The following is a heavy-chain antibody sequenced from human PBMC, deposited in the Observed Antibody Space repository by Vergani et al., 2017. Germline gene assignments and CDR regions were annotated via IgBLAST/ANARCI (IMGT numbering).Heavy chain of an antibody. CDR1: GGSIGSGDYY. V-gene: IGHV4-30-4*01. D-gene: IGHD1-26*01. J-gene: IGHJ6*03. CDR2: IYHTGTT. CDR3: ASAAGGSFTGGYHYYYMDV. Sequence: QVQLQESGPGLVKPSQTLSLTATVSGGSIGSGDYYWSWIRQPPGKGLEWIGNIYHTGTTYYNPSLKSRVTISIDTSKNQFSLKVNSVTAADTAVYYCASAAGGSFTGGYHYYYMDVWGEGTTVTVSS.